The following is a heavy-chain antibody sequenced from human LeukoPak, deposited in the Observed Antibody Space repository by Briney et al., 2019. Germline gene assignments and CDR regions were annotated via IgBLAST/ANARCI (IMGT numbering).Heavy chain of an antibody. Sequence: ASVTVSCKASGGTFSSYAISWVRQAPGQGLEWMGGINPNSGGTNYAQKFQGWVTMTRDTSISTAYMELSRLRSDDTAVYYCARDSIAAAEDYNWFDPWGQGTLVTVSS. J-gene: IGHJ5*02. CDR3: ARDSIAAAEDYNWFDP. CDR2: INPNSGGT. D-gene: IGHD6-13*01. CDR1: GGTFSSYA. V-gene: IGHV1-2*04.